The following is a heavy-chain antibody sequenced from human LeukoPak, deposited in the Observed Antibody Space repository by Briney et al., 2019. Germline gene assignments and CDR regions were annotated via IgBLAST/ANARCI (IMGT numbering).Heavy chain of an antibody. CDR1: GYTFTSYA. V-gene: IGHV1-3*01. CDR3: ARVVGGYDMYYFDY. J-gene: IGHJ4*02. Sequence: ASVKVSCKASGYTFTSYAMHWVRQAPGQRLEWMGWINAGNGNTKYPQKFQGRVTITRDTSASTAYMELSSLRSEDTAVYYCARVVGGYDMYYFDYWGQGTLVTVSS. D-gene: IGHD5-12*01. CDR2: INAGNGNT.